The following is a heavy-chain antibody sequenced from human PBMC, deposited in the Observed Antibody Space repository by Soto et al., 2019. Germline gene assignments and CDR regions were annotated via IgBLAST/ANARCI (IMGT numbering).Heavy chain of an antibody. CDR1: GASISSADYF. J-gene: IGHJ5*02. CDR3: ARQRTVYFARPGDWLDP. Sequence: QVQLQESGPGLVKPSQTLSLTCTVSGASISSADYFWSWIRQPPGQGLEWIGYIYYSGNIFYNPTLESRATLSVDTSKNQFSLKLPSVTAADTAVYYCARQRTVYFARPGDWLDPWGQGTLVTVSS. D-gene: IGHD3-9*01. CDR2: IYYSGNI. V-gene: IGHV4-30-4*01.